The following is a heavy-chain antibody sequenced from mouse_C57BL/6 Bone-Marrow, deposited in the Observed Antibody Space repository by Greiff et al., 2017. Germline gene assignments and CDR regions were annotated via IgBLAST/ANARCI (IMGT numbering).Heavy chain of an antibody. Sequence: VQLKESGPGLVKPSQSLSLTCSVTGYSITSGYYWNWIRQFPGNKLEWMGYISYDGSNNYNPSLKNRISITRDTSKNQFFLKLNSVTTEDTATYYCARDLYYGSSYVGAYWGQGTLVTVSA. CDR2: ISYDGSN. J-gene: IGHJ3*01. CDR1: GYSITSGYY. CDR3: ARDLYYGSSYVGAY. D-gene: IGHD1-1*01. V-gene: IGHV3-6*01.